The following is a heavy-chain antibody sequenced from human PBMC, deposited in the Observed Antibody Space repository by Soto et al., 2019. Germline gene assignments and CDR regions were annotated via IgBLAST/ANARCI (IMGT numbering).Heavy chain of an antibody. D-gene: IGHD5-12*01. Sequence: EVQLVESGGVSVQPGGSLRLSCTASGFTLSNSWMHWVRQAPGKGLVWVSRINTDGSTTTYADSVKGRFTISRDNAKNTLYLQMNSRRDEDTAVYYCVRIRRGDGYTFGYWGQGTLVTVSS. V-gene: IGHV3-74*01. CDR2: INTDGSTT. CDR1: GFTLSNSW. CDR3: VRIRRGDGYTFGY. J-gene: IGHJ4*02.